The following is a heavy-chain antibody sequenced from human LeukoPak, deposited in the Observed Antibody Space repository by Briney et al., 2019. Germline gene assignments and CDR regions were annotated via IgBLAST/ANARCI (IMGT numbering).Heavy chain of an antibody. J-gene: IGHJ4*02. CDR2: ISASGGST. Sequence: GGSLRLSCAASGFTFSSYAMSWVRQAPGKGLEWVSAISASGGSTYYADSVKGRFTISRDSPKNTLYLQMNSLRAEDTAVYYCARDNNGSDPEHWARWGQGTLVIVSS. CDR3: ARDNNGSDPEHWAR. D-gene: IGHD1-14*01. V-gene: IGHV3-23*01. CDR1: GFTFSSYA.